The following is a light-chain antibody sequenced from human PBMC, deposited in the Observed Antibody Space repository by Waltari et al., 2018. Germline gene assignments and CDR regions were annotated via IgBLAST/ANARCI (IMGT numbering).Light chain of an antibody. J-gene: IGLJ3*02. CDR3: RSAADSGAWM. V-gene: IGLV3-25*03. CDR2: KDT. CDR1: ALANQF. Sequence: SNELTQPPSVSVSPGQTARITCSAGALANQFAYWYQLKPGQAPILLIKKDTERPSGIPERFSGSSSGTRATLTISGVQAEDEADYYCRSAADSGAWMFGGGTKLTVL.